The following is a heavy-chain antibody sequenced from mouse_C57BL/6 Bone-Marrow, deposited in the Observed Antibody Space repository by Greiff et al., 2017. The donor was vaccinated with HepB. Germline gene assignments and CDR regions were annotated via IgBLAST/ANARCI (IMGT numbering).Heavy chain of an antibody. D-gene: IGHD1-1*01. CDR2: ISYDGSN. CDR3: ERIESYYYGSSYDY. J-gene: IGHJ2*01. V-gene: IGHV3-6*01. CDR1: GYSITSGYY. Sequence: EVQLQESGPGLVKPSQSLSLTCSVTGYSITSGYYWNWIRQFPGNKLEWMGYISYDGSNNYNPSLKNRISITRDTSKNQFFLKLNSVTTEDTATYYCERIESYYYGSSYDYWGKGTTPTASS.